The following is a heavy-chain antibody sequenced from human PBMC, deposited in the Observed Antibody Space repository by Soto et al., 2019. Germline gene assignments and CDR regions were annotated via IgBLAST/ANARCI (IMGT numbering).Heavy chain of an antibody. CDR1: DFTFSNRW. V-gene: IGHV3-74*03. Sequence: EVQLVESGGGLVQPGGSLRLSCVASDFTFSNRWMHWVRQVPGKGLVWVSHINSDGSSTTYADSVKGRFTISRDNAKKTVYLQMNSLRAEDTAVYFCARDNPYALDVWGQGTTVTLSS. CDR2: INSDGSST. CDR3: ARDNPYALDV. J-gene: IGHJ6*02.